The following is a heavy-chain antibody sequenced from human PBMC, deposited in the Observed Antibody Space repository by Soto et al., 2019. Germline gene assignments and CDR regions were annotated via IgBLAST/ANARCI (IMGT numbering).Heavy chain of an antibody. CDR1: GFTFSSYA. V-gene: IGHV3-23*01. CDR3: AKVDSSGPFLFLENFDY. D-gene: IGHD3-10*01. J-gene: IGHJ4*02. CDR2: ISGSGGST. Sequence: GGSLRLSCAASGFTFSSYAMSWVRQAPGKGLEWVSAISGSGGSTYYADSVKGRFTISRDNSKNTLYLQMNSLRAEDTAVYYCAKVDSSGPFLFLENFDYWGQGTLVTVSS.